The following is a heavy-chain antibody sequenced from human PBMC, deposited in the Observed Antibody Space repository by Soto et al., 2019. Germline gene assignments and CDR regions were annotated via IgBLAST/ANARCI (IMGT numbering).Heavy chain of an antibody. D-gene: IGHD2-2*01. CDR1: GDSFNDYY. CDR2: INPNGGVT. V-gene: IGHV1-2*04. CDR3: AREGATAAKMFDY. J-gene: IGHJ4*02. Sequence: ASVKVSCKSSGDSFNDYYIHWVRQAPGQGFEWMGWINPNGGVTKYAQKFQGWVSMTRDTSTSTVYMELSSLRSDDTAVYYCAREGATAAKMFDYWGQGTLVTVSS.